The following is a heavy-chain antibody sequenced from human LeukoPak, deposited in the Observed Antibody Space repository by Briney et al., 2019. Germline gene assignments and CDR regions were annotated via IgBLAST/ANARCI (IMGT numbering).Heavy chain of an antibody. CDR2: IYYSGST. D-gene: IGHD3-10*01. J-gene: IGHJ6*03. V-gene: IGHV4-39*01. Sequence: PSETLSLTCTVSGGSISSSSYYRGWIRQPPGKGLEWIGSIYYSGSTYYNPSLKSRVTISVDTSKNQFSLKLSSVTAADTAVYYCARHRYYYRSGSYYGAPYYMDVWGKGTTVTISS. CDR3: ARHRYYYRSGSYYGAPYYMDV. CDR1: GGSISSSSYY.